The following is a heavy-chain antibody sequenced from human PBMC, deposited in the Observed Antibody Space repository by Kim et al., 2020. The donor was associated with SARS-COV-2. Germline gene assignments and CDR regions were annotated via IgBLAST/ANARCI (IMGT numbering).Heavy chain of an antibody. J-gene: IGHJ4*02. Sequence: SETLSLTCTVSGDSISSSISYYWGWIRQPPGKGLEWIASVSYSGITYYNPSLKSRVTISVDSSKNQFSLNLSSVTAADTAVYYCARLYDNSGYYYEANPYFANWGEGTLVTVSS. D-gene: IGHD3-22*01. CDR2: VSYSGIT. CDR1: GDSISSSISYY. V-gene: IGHV4-39*01. CDR3: ARLYDNSGYYYEANPYFAN.